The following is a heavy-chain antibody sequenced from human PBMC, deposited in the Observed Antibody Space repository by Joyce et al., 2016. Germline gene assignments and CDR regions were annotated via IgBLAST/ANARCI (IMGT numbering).Heavy chain of an antibody. J-gene: IGHJ4*02. V-gene: IGHV3-30*03. CDR3: AGGILTGYFDY. CDR2: ISYDGSNK. D-gene: IGHD3-9*01. Sequence: QGQLVESGGGVVQPGRSLRLSCTASGFTFGNYGMHWVRQAPGKGLEWVAVISYDGSNKHYGDSVKGRFTISRDNSKNTLYLQMNSLRAEDTAVYYCAGGILTGYFDYWGQGTLVTVSS. CDR1: GFTFGNYG.